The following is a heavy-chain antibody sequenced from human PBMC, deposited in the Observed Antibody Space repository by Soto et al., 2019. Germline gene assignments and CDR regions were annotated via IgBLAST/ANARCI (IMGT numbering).Heavy chain of an antibody. CDR2: IWYDGSNK. V-gene: IGHV3-33*01. CDR1: GFTFSSYG. D-gene: IGHD3-22*01. CDR3: ARDQLGRDDSSGYYRTFDY. Sequence: PGGSLRLSCAASGFTFSSYGMHWVRQAPGKGLEWVAVIWYDGSNKYYADSVKGRFTISRDNSKNTLYLQMNSLRAEDTAVYYCARDQLGRDDSSGYYRTFDYWGQGTLVTVSS. J-gene: IGHJ4*02.